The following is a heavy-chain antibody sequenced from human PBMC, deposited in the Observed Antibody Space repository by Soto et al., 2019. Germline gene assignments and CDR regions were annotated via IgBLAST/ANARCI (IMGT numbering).Heavy chain of an antibody. D-gene: IGHD2-21*01. J-gene: IGHJ4*02. CDR3: AIARVADEDIDN. V-gene: IGHV3-30*03. CDR2: MSYDGSAK. Sequence: GWSXRLSGSFSVFIFINNGIHGFGQAPGKGLEWVAFMSYDGSAKFYADSVKGRFTISRDNSKSTLFLHMSNLRAEDTAMYYCAIARVADEDIDNWGQGTLVTVSS. CDR1: VFIFINNG.